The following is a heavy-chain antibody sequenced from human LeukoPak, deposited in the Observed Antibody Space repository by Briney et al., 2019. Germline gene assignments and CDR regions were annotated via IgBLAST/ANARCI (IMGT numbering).Heavy chain of an antibody. J-gene: IGHJ4*02. V-gene: IGHV4-59*08. CDR2: IYYSGST. Sequence: ASETLSLTCTVSGGSISSYYWSWIRQPPGKGLEWIGYIYYSGSTNYNPSLKSRVTISVDTSKNQFSLKLSSVTAADTAVYYCARQGSGNYLSPVNYWGQGTLVTVSS. D-gene: IGHD1-26*01. CDR1: GGSISSYY. CDR3: ARQGSGNYLSPVNY.